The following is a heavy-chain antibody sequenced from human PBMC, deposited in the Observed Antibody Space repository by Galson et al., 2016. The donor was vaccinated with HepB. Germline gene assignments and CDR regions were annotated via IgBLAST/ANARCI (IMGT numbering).Heavy chain of an antibody. J-gene: IGHJ6*02. V-gene: IGHV3-30*18. CDR3: AKDKGSGSYYNEPIPRYFAMDV. D-gene: IGHD3-10*01. Sequence: SLRLSCAASGLTFSTSGIHWVRQAPGKGLEWVAVISYDGSNKFYADPVKGRFTISRDNSKNTLYLQMNSLRAEDTALYYCAKDKGSGSYYNEPIPRYFAMDVWGQGTTVTVSS. CDR1: GLTFSTSG. CDR2: ISYDGSNK.